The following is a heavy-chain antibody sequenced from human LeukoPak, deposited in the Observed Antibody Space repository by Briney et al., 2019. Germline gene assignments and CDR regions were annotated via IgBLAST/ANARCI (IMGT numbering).Heavy chain of an antibody. J-gene: IGHJ4*02. CDR1: GGTFSSYA. Sequence: GASVKVSCKASGGTFSSYAISWVRQAPGQGLEWMGGIIPIFGTANYAQKFQGRVTITADESTSTAYMELSSLRSEDTAVYYCVQSEDGDLKTFDYWGQGTLVTVSS. D-gene: IGHD4-17*01. CDR2: IIPIFGTA. V-gene: IGHV1-69*13. CDR3: VQSEDGDLKTFDY.